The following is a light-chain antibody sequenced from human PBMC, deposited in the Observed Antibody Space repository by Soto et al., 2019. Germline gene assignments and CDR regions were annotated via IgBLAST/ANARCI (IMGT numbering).Light chain of an antibody. CDR2: DVS. Sequence: QSALTQPRSVSGSPGQSVTISCTGTSSDVGGYNYVSWYQQNPGKAPKLMIYDVSKRPSGVPDRFSGSKSGNTASLTISGLQAEDEADYYCCSYAGSYTYVVCGGGIKLTVL. J-gene: IGLJ2*01. V-gene: IGLV2-11*01. CDR3: CSYAGSYTYVV. CDR1: SSDVGGYNY.